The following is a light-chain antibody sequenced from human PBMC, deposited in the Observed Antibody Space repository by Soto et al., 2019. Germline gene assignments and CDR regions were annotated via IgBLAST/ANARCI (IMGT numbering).Light chain of an antibody. CDR2: GNS. Sequence: QSVLTQPPSVSGAPGQRVTISCTGSSSNIGAGYDVHWYQQLPGTAPKLLIYGNSNRPSGVPDRFSGSKSGTSASLAITGLQAEDEADYYCQSYDGSLSGYVSGNRTKVTVL. CDR3: QSYDGSLSGYV. CDR1: SSNIGAGYD. J-gene: IGLJ1*01. V-gene: IGLV1-40*01.